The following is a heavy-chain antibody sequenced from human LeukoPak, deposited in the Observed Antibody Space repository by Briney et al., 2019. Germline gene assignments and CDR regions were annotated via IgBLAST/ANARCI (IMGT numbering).Heavy chain of an antibody. CDR2: IYHSGST. CDR3: AMKKAGSYWYFDL. Sequence: SETLSLTCAVYGESFKDYYWNWIRQPPGKGLEWIGEIYHSGSTNYNPSLKSRVTISVDKSKNQFSLKLSSVTAADTAVYYCAMKKAGSYWYFDLWGRGTLVTVSS. D-gene: IGHD2-15*01. CDR1: GESFKDYY. V-gene: IGHV4-34*01. J-gene: IGHJ2*01.